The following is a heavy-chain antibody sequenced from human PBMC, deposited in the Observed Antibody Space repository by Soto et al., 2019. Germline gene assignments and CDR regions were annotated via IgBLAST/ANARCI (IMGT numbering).Heavy chain of an antibody. Sequence: QVQLQESGPGLVKPSGTLSLTCAVSSGSISSSNWWSWVRQPPGKGLGWIGEIYHSGSTNYNPSLKSRVTISVDKSKNQFSLKLSSVTAADTAVYYCARAKRWLAHPYDAFDIWGQGTMVTVSS. J-gene: IGHJ3*02. V-gene: IGHV4-4*02. CDR1: SGSISSSNW. CDR3: ARAKRWLAHPYDAFDI. D-gene: IGHD6-19*01. CDR2: IYHSGST.